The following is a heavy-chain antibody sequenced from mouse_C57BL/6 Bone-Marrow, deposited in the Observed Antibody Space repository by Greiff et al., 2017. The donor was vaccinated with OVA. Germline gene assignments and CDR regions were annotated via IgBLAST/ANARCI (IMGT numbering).Heavy chain of an antibody. D-gene: IGHD1-1*01. J-gene: IGHJ1*03. CDR3: ARRLRWYFDV. Sequence: VQLQQSGPELVKPGASVKIPCKASGYTFTDYNMDWVKQSRGKSLEWIGDINPNNGGTIYNQKFKGKATLTVDKSSSTAYMELRSLTSEDTAVYYCARRLRWYFDVWGTGTTVTVSS. CDR2: INPNNGGT. V-gene: IGHV1-18*01. CDR1: GYTFTDYN.